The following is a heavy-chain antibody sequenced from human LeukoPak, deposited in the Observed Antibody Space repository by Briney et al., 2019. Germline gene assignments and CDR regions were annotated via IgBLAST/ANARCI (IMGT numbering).Heavy chain of an antibody. D-gene: IGHD3-3*02. Sequence: GASLKISCAASGFTFSSYGMHWVRQAPGKGLEWVAFIRYDGSNKYYADSVKGRFTISRDNSKNTLYLQMNSLRAEDTAVYYCAKSSKPLYNWFDPWGQGTLVTVSS. CDR1: GFTFSSYG. CDR2: IRYDGSNK. J-gene: IGHJ5*02. V-gene: IGHV3-30*02. CDR3: AKSSKPLYNWFDP.